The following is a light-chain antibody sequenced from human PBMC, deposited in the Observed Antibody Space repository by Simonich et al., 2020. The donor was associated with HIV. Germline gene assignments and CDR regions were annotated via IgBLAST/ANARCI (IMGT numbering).Light chain of an antibody. Sequence: SYELTQPPSVSVSPGQTARITCSGDALPKQYAYWYQQKPGQAPVLVIYKDSERPSGIPERFSCSSAGKTVTLTISGVQAEDEADYYCQSADSSGTVVFGGGTKLTVL. CDR2: KDS. CDR3: QSADSSGTVV. J-gene: IGLJ2*01. CDR1: ALPKQY. V-gene: IGLV3-25*03.